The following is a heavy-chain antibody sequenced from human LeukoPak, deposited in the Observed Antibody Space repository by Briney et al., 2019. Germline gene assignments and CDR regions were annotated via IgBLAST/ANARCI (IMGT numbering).Heavy chain of an antibody. J-gene: IGHJ5*02. Sequence: PGGSLRLSCVTSGFIFSTYTMNWIRQAPGQGLEWVSSIGTSSGSIYYADSVRGRFTISRDNARSSVYLQMNSLRAEDTAVYYCVRIPNSASFPNWLDPWGQRALVTVSS. CDR1: GFIFSTYT. V-gene: IGHV3-21*01. CDR3: VRIPNSASFPNWLDP. CDR2: IGTSSGSI. D-gene: IGHD2/OR15-2a*01.